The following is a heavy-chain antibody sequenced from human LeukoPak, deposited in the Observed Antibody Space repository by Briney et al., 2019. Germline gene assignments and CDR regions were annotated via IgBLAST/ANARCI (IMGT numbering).Heavy chain of an antibody. V-gene: IGHV3-9*01. CDR3: AKDSKQWLARPVAFDI. D-gene: IGHD6-19*01. CDR1: GFTFDDYA. J-gene: IGHJ3*02. Sequence: HPGGSLRLSCAASGFTFDDYAMHWVRQAPGKGLEWVSGISWNSGSIGYADSVKGRFTISRDNAKNSLYLQMNSLRAEDAALYYCAKDSKQWLARPVAFDIWGQGTMVTVSS. CDR2: ISWNSGSI.